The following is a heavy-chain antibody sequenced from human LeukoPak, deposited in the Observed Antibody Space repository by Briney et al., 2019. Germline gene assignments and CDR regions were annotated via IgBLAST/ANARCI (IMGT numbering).Heavy chain of an antibody. D-gene: IGHD6-19*01. J-gene: IGHJ5*02. CDR2: ISSSSSTI. Sequence: GGSLRLSCAASGFTFSDYSFNWVRQAPGKGLEWISFISSSSSTIYCADSVKGRFTISRDNAKNSLSLQMNSLRSEDTAVYYCARDFEQWLVLNWFDPWGQGTLVTVSS. V-gene: IGHV3-48*04. CDR3: ARDFEQWLVLNWFDP. CDR1: GFTFSDYS.